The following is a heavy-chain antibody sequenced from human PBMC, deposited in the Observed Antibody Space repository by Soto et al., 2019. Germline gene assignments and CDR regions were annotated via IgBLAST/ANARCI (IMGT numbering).Heavy chain of an antibody. CDR3: TTDSGMSPYSFDY. CDR2: IMSKTDGGTT. Sequence: GGSLRLSCATSGFTFSKAWVGWVRQAPGKGLEWVGRIMSKTDGGTTDYAAPVKGRFTISRDDSKSTLYLQMNSLKTEDTAFYYCTTDSGMSPYSFDYWGQGTLVTVSS. D-gene: IGHD1-26*01. J-gene: IGHJ4*02. CDR1: GFTFSKAW. V-gene: IGHV3-15*01.